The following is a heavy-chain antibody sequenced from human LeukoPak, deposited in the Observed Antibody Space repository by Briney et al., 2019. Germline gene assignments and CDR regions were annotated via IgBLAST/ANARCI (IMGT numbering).Heavy chain of an antibody. CDR2: IYPGDSDT. J-gene: IGHJ6*02. V-gene: IGHV5-51*01. CDR1: GYSFTSYW. D-gene: IGHD2-15*01. CDR3: ASAGYCSGGSCPGGMDV. Sequence: GESLKISCKGSGYSFTSYWIGWVRQMPGKGLEWMGIIYPGDSDTRYSPSFQGQVTISADKSISTAYLQWSSLEASDTAMYYCASAGYCSGGSCPGGMDVWGQGTTVTVSS.